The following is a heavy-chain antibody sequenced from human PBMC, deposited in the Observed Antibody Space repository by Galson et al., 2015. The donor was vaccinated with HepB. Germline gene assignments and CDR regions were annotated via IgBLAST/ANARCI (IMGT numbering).Heavy chain of an antibody. CDR3: ARGGDFWSGYYGVDY. V-gene: IGHV3-33*01. CDR1: GFTFSSYG. Sequence: SPRLSCAASGFTFSSYGMHWVRQAPGKGLEWVAVIWYDGSNKYYADSVKGRFTISRDNSKNTLYLQMNSLRAEDTAVYYCARGGDFWSGYYGVDYWGQGTLVTVSS. D-gene: IGHD3-3*01. J-gene: IGHJ4*02. CDR2: IWYDGSNK.